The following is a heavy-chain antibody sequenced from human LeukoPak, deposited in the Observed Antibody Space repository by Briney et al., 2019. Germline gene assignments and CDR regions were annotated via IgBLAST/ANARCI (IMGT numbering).Heavy chain of an antibody. J-gene: IGHJ4*02. V-gene: IGHV1-2*06. D-gene: IGHD3-22*01. CDR2: INPNSGGT. Sequence: ATVKVSCKASGYTLTDYYMHWVRQAPGQGLEWMGRINPNSGGTNYAQKFQGRVTMTRDTSISTVYMELSRLRSDDTAVYYCTRVGYYESSGYYEYWGQGTLVTVS. CDR3: TRVGYYESSGYYEY. CDR1: GYTLTDYY.